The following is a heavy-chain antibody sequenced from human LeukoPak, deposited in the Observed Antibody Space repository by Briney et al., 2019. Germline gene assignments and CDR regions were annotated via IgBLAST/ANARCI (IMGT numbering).Heavy chain of an antibody. Sequence: GGSLRLSCAASGFTFSSYAMSWVRQAPGKGLEWVSAISGSGGSTYYADSVKGRFTISRDNSKNTLYLQMNSLRAEDTAVYYCAKDLPGDSSGYYYYYYYMDVWGKGTTVTVSS. J-gene: IGHJ6*03. D-gene: IGHD3-22*01. CDR2: ISGSGGST. CDR3: AKDLPGDSSGYYYYYYYMDV. V-gene: IGHV3-23*01. CDR1: GFTFSSYA.